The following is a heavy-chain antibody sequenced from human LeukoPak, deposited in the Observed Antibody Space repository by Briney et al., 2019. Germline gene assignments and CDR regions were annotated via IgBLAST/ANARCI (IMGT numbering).Heavy chain of an antibody. CDR3: ARSGYYAREFDY. CDR2: IYYSGST. CDR1: GGSISSYY. Sequence: AETLSQTFTVSGGSISSYYCSWIRQPPGKGLEWIGYIYYSGSTTYNPSLKGRVTISVDTSKNQFSLKLSSVTAADTAVYYCARSGYYAREFDYWGQGTLLTVSS. V-gene: IGHV4-59*01. D-gene: IGHD3-3*01. J-gene: IGHJ4*02.